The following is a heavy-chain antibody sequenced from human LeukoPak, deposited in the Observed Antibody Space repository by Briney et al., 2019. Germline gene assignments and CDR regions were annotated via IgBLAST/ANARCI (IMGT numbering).Heavy chain of an antibody. Sequence: GGSLRLSCAASGFNFNDYYMSWIRQAPGKGLEWLSYTSASSSYINYADSVKGRFTISRDNAKNSLYLQMNSLRAEDTAVYYCARQYRDVSGYQCDFDYWGQGTLVTVSS. D-gene: IGHD3-22*01. CDR3: ARQYRDVSGYQCDFDY. CDR2: TSASSSYI. V-gene: IGHV3-11*03. J-gene: IGHJ4*02. CDR1: GFNFNDYY.